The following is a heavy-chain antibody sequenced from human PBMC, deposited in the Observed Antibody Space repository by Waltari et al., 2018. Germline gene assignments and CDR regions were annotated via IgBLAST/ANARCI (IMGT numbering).Heavy chain of an antibody. J-gene: IGHJ5*02. V-gene: IGHV1-2*02. CDR2: INPNSGGT. CDR3: ARSTGGTFWFDP. Sequence: QVQLVQSGAEVKKLGASVKVSCKASGYTFTGYYIQWVRQAPGQGLERMGWINPNSGGTNYAQRFQGRVTMTRDTSISTAYMELRSLKSDDTAVYYCARSTGGTFWFDPWGQGTLVNVSA. D-gene: IGHD3-3*02. CDR1: GYTFTGYY.